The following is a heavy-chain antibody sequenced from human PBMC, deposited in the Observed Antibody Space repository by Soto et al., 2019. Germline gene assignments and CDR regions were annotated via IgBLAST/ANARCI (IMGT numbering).Heavy chain of an antibody. J-gene: IGHJ6*02. V-gene: IGHV4-59*01. D-gene: IGHD2-2*03. CDR2: IYDTGYA. Sequence: PSETLSLTCSVSGGSIRPFIWTWVRHPPGKGLEYIGFIYDTGYANYNPSLKSRVTISVDTSKNEFSLKLTSVTAADTAVYYCARASVGYCSSTTCPPGMDVWGQGTTVTVS. CDR1: GGSIRPFI. CDR3: ARASVGYCSSTTCPPGMDV.